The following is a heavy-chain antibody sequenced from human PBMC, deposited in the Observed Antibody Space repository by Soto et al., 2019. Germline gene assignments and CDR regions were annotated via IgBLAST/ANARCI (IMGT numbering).Heavy chain of an antibody. CDR3: TNSYCSSVSCLGNY. V-gene: IGHV1-3*01. Sequence: QVQLVQSGAEVKKPGASVKVSCKASGYSFSSLGMHWVRQAPGQRPEWMGWINAGNGNTKYSQKYQGRVTMTRDTSASTAYMELSSLTSEDTAVYYGTNSYCSSVSCLGNYWGQGTLVIVSS. CDR2: INAGNGNT. J-gene: IGHJ4*02. D-gene: IGHD2-15*01. CDR1: GYSFSSLG.